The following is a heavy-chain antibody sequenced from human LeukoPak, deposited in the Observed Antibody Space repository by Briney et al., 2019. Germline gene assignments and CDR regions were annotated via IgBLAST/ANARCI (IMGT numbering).Heavy chain of an antibody. CDR1: GYTFTGYY. Sequence: ASVKVSCKASGYTFTGYYMHWVRQAPGQGLEWMGWINPNSGGTNYAQKFQGRVTMTRDTSTSTAYMELRRLRSDDTAVYYCKIGDFWSGYSINNWFDPWGQGTLVTVSS. J-gene: IGHJ5*02. CDR2: INPNSGGT. D-gene: IGHD3-3*01. V-gene: IGHV1-2*02. CDR3: KIGDFWSGYSINNWFDP.